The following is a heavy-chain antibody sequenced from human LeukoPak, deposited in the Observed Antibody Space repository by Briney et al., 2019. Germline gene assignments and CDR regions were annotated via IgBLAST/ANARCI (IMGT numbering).Heavy chain of an antibody. CDR1: GFTFSSYA. CDR2: ISGSGGST. J-gene: IGHJ4*02. D-gene: IGHD3-22*01. Sequence: GGSLRLSCAASGFTFSSYAMSWVRQAPGKGLEWVSAISGSGGSTYYADSVKGRFTISRGNSKNTLYLQMNSLRAEDTAVYYCAKVIGYYYDSSGYPIYWGQGTLVTVSS. V-gene: IGHV3-23*01. CDR3: AKVIGYYYDSSGYPIY.